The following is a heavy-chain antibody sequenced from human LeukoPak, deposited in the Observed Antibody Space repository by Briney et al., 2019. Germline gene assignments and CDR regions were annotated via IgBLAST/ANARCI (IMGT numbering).Heavy chain of an antibody. CDR3: ARESGYGDWDNYMDV. CDR2: IDYSGST. D-gene: IGHD4-17*01. Sequence: SETLSLTCSVSGGSISTYYWSWVRQSPGKGLEWIGHIDYSGSTNYNPSLESRVAMSVDTSKNQFSLKLSSVTAADTAVYYCARESGYGDWDNYMDVWGKGTTVTISS. J-gene: IGHJ6*03. CDR1: GGSISTYY. V-gene: IGHV4-59*12.